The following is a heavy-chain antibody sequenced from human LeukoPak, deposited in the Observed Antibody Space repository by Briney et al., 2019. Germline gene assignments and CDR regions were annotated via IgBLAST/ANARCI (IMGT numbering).Heavy chain of an antibody. CDR2: INHSGST. D-gene: IGHD3-10*01. CDR3: ARGRMVRGVKRTNDY. V-gene: IGHV4-34*01. Sequence: PSETLSLTCAVYGGSFSGYYWSWIRQPPGKGLEWIGEINHSGSTNYNPSLKSRDTISVDTSKNQFSLKLSSVTAADTAVYYCARGRMVRGVKRTNDYWGQGTLVTVSS. CDR1: GGSFSGYY. J-gene: IGHJ4*02.